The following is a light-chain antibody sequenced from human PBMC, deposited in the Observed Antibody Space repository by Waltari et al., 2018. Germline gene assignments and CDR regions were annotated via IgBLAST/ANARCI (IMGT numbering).Light chain of an antibody. CDR1: QDVKNY. CDR2: TAT. J-gene: IGKJ1*01. V-gene: IGKV1D-8*01. Sequence: VIWVTQSPSLLSASTGDTVSITCRTSQDVKNYFAWYRQKPGKAPELLIYTATFLQTGVPSRFSGSGSGTDFTLTITSLQSEDFXTYFCQQNYAFPRTFGQGTKVEVK. CDR3: QQNYAFPRT.